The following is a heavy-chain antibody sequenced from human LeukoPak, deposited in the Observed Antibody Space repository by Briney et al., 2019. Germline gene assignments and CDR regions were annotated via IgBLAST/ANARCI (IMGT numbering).Heavy chain of an antibody. CDR2: IYPGDSDT. Sequence: GESLKISCKGSGYNFPTYWIGWVRQMPGKGLEWMGIIYPGDSDTRYSPSFQGQVTISADKSISTAYLQWSSLKASDTAMYYCARHVIEGDSSWFDPWGQGTLVTVSS. D-gene: IGHD2/OR15-2a*01. V-gene: IGHV5-51*01. CDR1: GYNFPTYW. CDR3: ARHVIEGDSSWFDP. J-gene: IGHJ5*02.